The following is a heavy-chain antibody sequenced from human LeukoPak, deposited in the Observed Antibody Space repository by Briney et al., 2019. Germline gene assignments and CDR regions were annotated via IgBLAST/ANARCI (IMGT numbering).Heavy chain of an antibody. J-gene: IGHJ5*02. CDR3: ARDQGCTSSTCRNNWFDP. CDR2: IYSGGNT. Sequence: KPGGSLRLSCAASGFTVSSNYMSWVRQAPGKGLEWVSVIYSGGNTYYADSVKGRFTISRDNSKNTVFLQMNSLRTEDTAVYYCARDQGCTSSTCRNNWFDPWGQGTLVTVSS. D-gene: IGHD2-2*01. V-gene: IGHV3-66*02. CDR1: GFTVSSNY.